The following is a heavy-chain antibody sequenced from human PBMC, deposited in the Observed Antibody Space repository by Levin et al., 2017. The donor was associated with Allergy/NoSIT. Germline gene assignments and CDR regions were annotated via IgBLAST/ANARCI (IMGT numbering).Heavy chain of an antibody. CDR2: ISSGGTT. Sequence: HPGGSLRLSCAASGFTFSSYGMSWVRHAPGKGLEWVSGISSGGTTYSADSVKGRFTISRDNSKSTLYLQMNSLRAEDTAVYYCAKDRRVLASFDYWAREPWSPSPQ. D-gene: IGHD3-10*01. CDR1: GFTFSSYG. J-gene: IGHJ4*02. CDR3: AKDRRVLASFDY. V-gene: IGHV3-23*01.